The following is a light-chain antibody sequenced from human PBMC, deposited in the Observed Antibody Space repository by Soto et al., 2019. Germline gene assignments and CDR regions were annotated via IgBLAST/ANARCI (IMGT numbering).Light chain of an antibody. Sequence: DIQLTPSPASVSASVGDRVTITCRARQGISSWLAWYQQKPAKAPKLLIYAASSLQSGAPSRFSGSGSGTDFTLTISSLQPEEFATYYCQQANSFPRTFGQGTKVEIK. J-gene: IGKJ1*01. CDR2: AAS. CDR1: QGISSW. CDR3: QQANSFPRT. V-gene: IGKV1-12*01.